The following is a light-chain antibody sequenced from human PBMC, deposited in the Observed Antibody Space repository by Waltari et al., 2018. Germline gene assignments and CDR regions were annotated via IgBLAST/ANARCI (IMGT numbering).Light chain of an antibody. CDR2: GPG. Sequence: SSDLTQDPSVSVALGQTVRITCQGDTLGSYYASWYQQRPGQPPVLVLYGPGNRPSRIPDRFSGSTSGNTASLTITGAQAEDEADYYCHSRETCSTRLFGGGTRLTV. CDR3: HSRETCSTRL. CDR1: TLGSYY. V-gene: IGLV3-19*01. J-gene: IGLJ2*01.